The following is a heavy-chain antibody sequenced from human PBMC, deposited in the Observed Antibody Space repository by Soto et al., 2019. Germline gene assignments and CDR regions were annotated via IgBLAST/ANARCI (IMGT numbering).Heavy chain of an antibody. J-gene: IGHJ5*02. D-gene: IGHD3-16*02. V-gene: IGHV4-34*01. CDR2: INHSGST. CDR3: ARACSYEYIWGSYRLNWFDP. Sequence: SETLSLTCAVYGGSFSGYYWSWIRQPPGKGLEWIGEINHSGSTNYNPSLKSRVTISVDTSKNQFSLKLSSVTAADTAVYYCARACSYEYIWGSYRLNWFDPWGQGTLVTVSS. CDR1: GGSFSGYY.